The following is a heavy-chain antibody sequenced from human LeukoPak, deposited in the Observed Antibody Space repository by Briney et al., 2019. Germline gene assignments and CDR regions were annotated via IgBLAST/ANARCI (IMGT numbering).Heavy chain of an antibody. V-gene: IGHV1-8*01. CDR2: MNPNSGNT. Sequence: ASVKVSCKASGYTFTSYDINWVRQATGQGLEWMGWMNPNSGNTGYAQKFQGRVTMTRNTSITTAYMELSSLRSEDTAVYYCARVPPGSDTDWFDPWGQGTLVTVSS. J-gene: IGHJ5*02. CDR3: ARVPPGSDTDWFDP. CDR1: GYTFTSYD. D-gene: IGHD2-21*01.